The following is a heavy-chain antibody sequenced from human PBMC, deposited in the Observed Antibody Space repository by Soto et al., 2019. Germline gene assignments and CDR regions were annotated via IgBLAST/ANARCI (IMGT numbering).Heavy chain of an antibody. CDR1: GFTFRSYA. V-gene: IGHV3-30-3*02. J-gene: IGHJ4*02. Sequence: QVQPVESGGGVVQPGRSLRLSCVVSGFTFRSYAMHWVRQAPSKGLEWVAVISNDGNNNYHADSVKGRFTISRDNSKNTLYLHMDSLRAEDTALYYCSRFVGYGGSEYYFDNWGQGIQVIVST. CDR3: SRFVGYGGSEYYFDN. D-gene: IGHD5-12*01. CDR2: ISNDGNNN.